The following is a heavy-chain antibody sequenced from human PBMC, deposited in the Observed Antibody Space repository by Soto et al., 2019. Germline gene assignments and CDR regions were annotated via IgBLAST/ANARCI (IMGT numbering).Heavy chain of an antibody. CDR1: GGSIRSDGYY. CDR2: IYYSGNT. J-gene: IGHJ6*02. CDR3: ARDRLMATAGTARHYFGLDV. V-gene: IGHV4-31*03. D-gene: IGHD5-18*01. Sequence: SETLSLTCTVSGGSIRSDGYYWSWVRQNPRRGLEWIGNIYYSGNTYYNPSLKSRLTISVDTSKNQFSLNLSSVTAADTAVYYCARDRLMATAGTARHYFGLDVWGQGTTVTDSS.